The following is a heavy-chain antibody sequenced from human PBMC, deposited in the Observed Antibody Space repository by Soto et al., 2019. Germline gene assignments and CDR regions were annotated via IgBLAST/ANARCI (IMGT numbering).Heavy chain of an antibody. CDR1: GDSISSSGYY. Sequence: QVPLQESGPGLVKPSQTLSLTCSVSGDSISSSGYYWSWIRQRPGKGLEWIGNIYYSGSSYNNPSLKSRVTISVNTSKNQFSLNLRSVTAADTAVYYCARDSDYYSSGSFDYWGQGTLVTVSS. J-gene: IGHJ4*02. D-gene: IGHD3-10*01. CDR3: ARDSDYYSSGSFDY. CDR2: IYYSGSS. V-gene: IGHV4-31*03.